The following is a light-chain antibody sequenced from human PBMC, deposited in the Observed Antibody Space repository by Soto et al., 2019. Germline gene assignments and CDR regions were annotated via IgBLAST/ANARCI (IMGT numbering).Light chain of an antibody. CDR2: GAS. V-gene: IGKV3-20*01. CDR1: QSVSSSY. Sequence: EIVLTQSPGTLSLSPGERATLSCRASQSVSSSYLAWYQQKPGHAPRLLIYGASSRATGIPARLRGSGSGTDFTLTISRLEPEDFAVYYCQQYGSSWTFGQGTKVEIK. J-gene: IGKJ1*01. CDR3: QQYGSSWT.